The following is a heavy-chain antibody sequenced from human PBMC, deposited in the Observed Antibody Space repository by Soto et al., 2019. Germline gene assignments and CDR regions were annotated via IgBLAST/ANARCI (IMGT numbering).Heavy chain of an antibody. CDR3: ARMRRYCSGGSCFSGWFDP. CDR2: IIPIFGTA. V-gene: IGHV1-69*01. Sequence: QVQLVQSGAEVKKPGSSVKVSCKASGGTFSSYAISWVRQAPGQGLEWMGGIIPIFGTANYAQKFQGRVTITADESTSTAYMELSSLRSEDTAVYYCARMRRYCSGGSCFSGWFDPGAREPCSPSPQ. D-gene: IGHD2-15*01. CDR1: GGTFSSYA. J-gene: IGHJ5*02.